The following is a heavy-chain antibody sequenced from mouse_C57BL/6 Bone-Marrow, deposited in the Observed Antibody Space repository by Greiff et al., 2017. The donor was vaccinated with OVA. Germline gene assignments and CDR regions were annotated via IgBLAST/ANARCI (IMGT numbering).Heavy chain of an antibody. CDR1: GYTFTSYG. Sequence: VQLVESGAELARPGASVKLSCKASGYTFTSYGISWVKQRTGQGLEWIGEIYPRSGNTYYNEKFKGKATLTADKSSSTAYMELRSLTSEDSAVYFCASPYYSNYVMDYWGQGTSVTVSS. D-gene: IGHD2-5*01. V-gene: IGHV1-81*01. CDR3: ASPYYSNYVMDY. J-gene: IGHJ4*01. CDR2: IYPRSGNT.